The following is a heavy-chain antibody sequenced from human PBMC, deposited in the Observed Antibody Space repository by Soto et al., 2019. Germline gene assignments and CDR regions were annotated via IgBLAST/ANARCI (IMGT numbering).Heavy chain of an antibody. CDR3: ARRAGIAAHYGMDV. D-gene: IGHD6-13*01. CDR1: GFTFSSYS. CDR2: ISSSSSTI. V-gene: IGHV3-48*02. J-gene: IGHJ6*02. Sequence: GSLILSGAASGFTFSSYSMNWVRQAPGEGLEWVSYISSSSSTIYYADSVKGRFTISRDNAKNSLYLQMNSLRDEDTAVYYCARRAGIAAHYGMDVWGQGTTVIVSS.